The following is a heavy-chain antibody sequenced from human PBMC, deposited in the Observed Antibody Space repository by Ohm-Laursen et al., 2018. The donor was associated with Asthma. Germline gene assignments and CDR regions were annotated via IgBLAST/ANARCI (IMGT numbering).Heavy chain of an antibody. CDR2: IWHDGSNK. CDR1: GFTFSSYG. CDR3: ARGDISSRTNYYYYGMDV. J-gene: IGHJ6*02. V-gene: IGHV3-33*08. D-gene: IGHD2-8*01. Sequence: SLRLSCAASGFTFSSYGTHWVRQAPGKGLEWVAVIWHDGSNKYYADSVKGRFTISRDNSKNTLYLQMNSLRAEDTAVYYCARGDISSRTNYYYYGMDVWGQGTTVTVSS.